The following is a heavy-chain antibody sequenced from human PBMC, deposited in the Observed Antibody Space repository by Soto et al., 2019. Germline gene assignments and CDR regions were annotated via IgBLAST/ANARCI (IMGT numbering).Heavy chain of an antibody. CDR1: GFTFSSYS. CDR2: ISSSSSYI. J-gene: IGHJ6*02. CDR3: ARAPGIAVADYYYYGMDV. D-gene: IGHD6-19*01. Sequence: EVQLVESGGGLVKPGGSLRLSCAASGFTFSSYSMNWVRQAPGKGLEWVSSISSSSSYIYYADSVKGRFTISRDNAKNSLYLQMNSLRAEDTAVYYCARAPGIAVADYYYYGMDVWGQGTTVTVS. V-gene: IGHV3-21*01.